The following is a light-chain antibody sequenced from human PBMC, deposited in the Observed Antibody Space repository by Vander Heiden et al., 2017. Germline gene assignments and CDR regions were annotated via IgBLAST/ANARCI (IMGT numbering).Light chain of an antibody. CDR3: QQYYSTPLT. J-gene: IGKJ4*01. CDR2: WAS. Sequence: DIVLTQSPDSLAVSLGERATLNCKSSQSVLYSSNNKNYLAWYQQKPGQPPKLLIYWASTRESGVPDRFSGSGSGTDFTLTISRLQAEDVAVYYCQQYYSTPLTFGGGTKVEIK. CDR1: QSVLYSSNNKNY. V-gene: IGKV4-1*01.